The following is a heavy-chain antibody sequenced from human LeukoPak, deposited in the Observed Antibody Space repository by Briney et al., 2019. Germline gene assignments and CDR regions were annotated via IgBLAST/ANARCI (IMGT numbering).Heavy chain of an antibody. J-gene: IGHJ5*02. CDR1: GYTFTSYG. CDR2: ISAYNGNT. CDR3: ARVNLYCSGGSCYSDWFDP. Sequence: ASVKVSCKASGYTFTSYGIGWVRQAPGQGLEWMGWISAYNGNTNYAQKLQGRVTMTTDTSTSTAYMELRSLRSDDTAVYYCARVNLYCSGGSCYSDWFDPWGQGTLVTVSS. V-gene: IGHV1-18*01. D-gene: IGHD2-15*01.